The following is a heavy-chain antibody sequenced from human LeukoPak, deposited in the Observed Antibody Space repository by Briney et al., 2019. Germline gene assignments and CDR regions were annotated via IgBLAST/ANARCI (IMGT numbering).Heavy chain of an antibody. CDR3: ARDLSSSGYYFLNYYYYYGMDV. V-gene: IGHV3-11*01. J-gene: IGHJ6*02. CDR1: GFTFSDYY. CDR2: ISSSGSTI. Sequence: GGSLRLSCAASGFTFSDYYMSWIRQAPGEGLEWVSYISSSGSTIYYADSVKGRFTISRDNAKNSLYMQMNSLRAEDTAVYYCARDLSSSGYYFLNYYYYYGMDVWGQGTTVTVSS. D-gene: IGHD3-22*01.